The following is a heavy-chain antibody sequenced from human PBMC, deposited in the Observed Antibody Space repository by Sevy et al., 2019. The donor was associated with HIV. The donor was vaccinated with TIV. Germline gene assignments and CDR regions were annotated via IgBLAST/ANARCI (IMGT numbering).Heavy chain of an antibody. D-gene: IGHD1-1*01. CDR3: AKDIGQQPINWFDP. J-gene: IGHJ5*02. Sequence: GGSLRLSCAASGFTFDDYAMHWVRQAPGKGLEWVSGISWNSGSIGYADSVKGRFTISRDNAKNSLYLQMNSLRAEDMALYYCAKDIGQQPINWFDPWGQGTLVTVSS. CDR2: ISWNSGSI. V-gene: IGHV3-9*03. CDR1: GFTFDDYA.